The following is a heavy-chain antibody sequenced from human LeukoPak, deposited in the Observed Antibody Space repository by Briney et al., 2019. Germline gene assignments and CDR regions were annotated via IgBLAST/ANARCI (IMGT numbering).Heavy chain of an antibody. V-gene: IGHV3-48*01. Sequence: PGGSLRLSCAASGFTFSSYSMNWVRQAPGKGLEWVSYISSGSSSIYLADSVEGRFTISRDNGKNSLFLQMNSLRAEDTAVYYCERGRVDFDYWGQGTLVTVSS. CDR2: ISSGSSSI. J-gene: IGHJ4*02. CDR1: GFTFSSYS. D-gene: IGHD2-15*01. CDR3: ERGRVDFDY.